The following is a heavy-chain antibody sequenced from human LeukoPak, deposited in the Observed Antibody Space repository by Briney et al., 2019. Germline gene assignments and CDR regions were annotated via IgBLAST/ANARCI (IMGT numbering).Heavy chain of an antibody. CDR3: TTRELRYYGSGTYPVAFDI. J-gene: IGHJ3*02. CDR2: IRSKANSYAT. CDR1: GFTFSGSA. V-gene: IGHV3-73*01. D-gene: IGHD3-10*01. Sequence: GGSLRLSCAASGFTFSGSAMHWVRQASGKGLEGVGRIRSKANSYATAYAASVKGRFTISRDDAKNTAYLQMNRLKTEDTAVYYCTTRELRYYGSGTYPVAFDIWGQGTMVTVSS.